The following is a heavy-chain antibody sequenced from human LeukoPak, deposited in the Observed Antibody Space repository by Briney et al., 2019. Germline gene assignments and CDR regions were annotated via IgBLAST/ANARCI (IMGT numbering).Heavy chain of an antibody. Sequence: GGSLRLSCAASGFTFSNYNMNWVRQAPGKGLEWVSSITSSSTYIYYADSVKGRFTISRDNSKNTLYLQMNSLRAEDTAVYYCAKGGYSSSSRVGYYYYYMDVWGKGTTVTVSS. CDR3: AKGGYSSSSRVGYYYYYMDV. J-gene: IGHJ6*03. V-gene: IGHV3-21*04. CDR2: ITSSSTYI. D-gene: IGHD6-6*01. CDR1: GFTFSNYN.